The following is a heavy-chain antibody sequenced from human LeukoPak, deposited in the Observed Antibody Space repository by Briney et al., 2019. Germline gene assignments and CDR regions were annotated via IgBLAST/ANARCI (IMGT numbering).Heavy chain of an antibody. V-gene: IGHV3-23*01. J-gene: IGHJ4*02. CDR1: GFTSANYA. CDR3: AKENSGKYPDY. CDR2: ITGSGGYT. Sequence: GGSLRLSCTASGFTSANYAVSWVRKAPGKGLEWVSAITGSGGYTYYADSVKGRFTISRDDSKNTLYLQMNSLRAEDTAVYYCAKENSGKYPDYWGQGTLVTVSS. D-gene: IGHD1-26*01.